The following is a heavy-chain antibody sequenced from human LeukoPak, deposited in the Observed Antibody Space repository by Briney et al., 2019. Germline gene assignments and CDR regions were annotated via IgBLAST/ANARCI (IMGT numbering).Heavy chain of an antibody. CDR1: GGSISSSSYY. CDR3: ARAYYDFWSGEDLIDNWFDP. Sequence: SETLSLTCTVSGGSISSSSYYWGWIRQPPGKGLEWIGSIYYSGSTYYNPSLKSRVTISVDTSKNQFSLKLSSVTAADTAVYYCARAYYDFWSGEDLIDNWFDPWGQGTLVTVSS. J-gene: IGHJ5*02. CDR2: IYYSGST. V-gene: IGHV4-39*07. D-gene: IGHD3-3*01.